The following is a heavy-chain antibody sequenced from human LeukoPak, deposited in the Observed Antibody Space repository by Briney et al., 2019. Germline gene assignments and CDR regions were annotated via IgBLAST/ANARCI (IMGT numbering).Heavy chain of an antibody. Sequence: PSETLSLTCVVSGGSISSYNYWSWVRQPPGKGLEWIGEIYHTGTTKYNRSLRSRVTMSVDNSKNQVSLKLSSVTAADTAVYYCARDNRQYCSSTSCYVFDYWGQGSLVTVSS. V-gene: IGHV4-4*02. J-gene: IGHJ4*02. CDR1: GGSISSYNY. CDR2: IYHTGTT. D-gene: IGHD2-2*01. CDR3: ARDNRQYCSSTSCYVFDY.